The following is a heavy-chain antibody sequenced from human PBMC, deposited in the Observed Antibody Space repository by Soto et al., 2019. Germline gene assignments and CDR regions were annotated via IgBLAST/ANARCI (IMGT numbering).Heavy chain of an antibody. Sequence: QVQLVQSGAEVKTPGSSLKVSCTVSGSRFSNYVISCVRRAPGHGRVWLGRIIPICSSTKYAHSFKGRINNTADKSTSTAALEVSSLRSDDTALYYCAREGRGKKAGYNGLVSLGYWGQGTLVTVSS. CDR3: AREGRGKKAGYNGLVSLGY. CDR2: IIPICSST. CDR1: GSRFSNYV. D-gene: IGHD2-2*02. J-gene: IGHJ4*02. V-gene: IGHV1-69*06.